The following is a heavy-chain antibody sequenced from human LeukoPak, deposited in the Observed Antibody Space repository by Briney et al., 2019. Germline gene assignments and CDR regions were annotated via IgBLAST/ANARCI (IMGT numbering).Heavy chain of an antibody. CDR1: GYIFTGYY. Sequence: ASVKVSCKASGYIFTGYYIHWVRQAPGQGLEWMGWINPNSGDTNYAQKFRGRVTMTRDTSISTAYMELSRLRSDDTAVYYCARVRYRLAETYIDYWGQGTLVTVSS. V-gene: IGHV1-2*02. CDR3: ARVRYRLAETYIDY. J-gene: IGHJ4*02. D-gene: IGHD3-16*01. CDR2: INPNSGDT.